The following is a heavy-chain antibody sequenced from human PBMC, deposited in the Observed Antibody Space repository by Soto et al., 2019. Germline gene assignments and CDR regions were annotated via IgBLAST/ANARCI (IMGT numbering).Heavy chain of an antibody. CDR3: ARDRGTYYYDSSGSRSLDY. Sequence: QVQLVESGGGVVQPGRSLRLSCAASGFTFSSYAMHWVRQAPGKGLEWVAVISYDGSNKYYADSVKGRFTISRDNSKNTLYLQMNSLRAADTAVYYCARDRGTYYYDSSGSRSLDYWGQGTLVTVSS. V-gene: IGHV3-30-3*01. CDR1: GFTFSSYA. J-gene: IGHJ4*02. CDR2: ISYDGSNK. D-gene: IGHD3-22*01.